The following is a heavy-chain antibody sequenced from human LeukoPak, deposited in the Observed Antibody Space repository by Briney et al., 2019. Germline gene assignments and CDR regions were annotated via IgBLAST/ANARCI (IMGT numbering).Heavy chain of an antibody. CDR1: GFTFSKAW. J-gene: IGHJ4*02. Sequence: GGSLRLSCAASGFTFSKAWMSWVPQAPGKGLEWVGQIKSKTDGGTTDYAAPVKGRFTISRDDSKNSLYLLMNSLKTEDTAVYYCTTEDYGDYVPDYWGQGTLVTVSS. CDR2: IKSKTDGGTT. D-gene: IGHD4-17*01. V-gene: IGHV3-15*01. CDR3: TTEDYGDYVPDY.